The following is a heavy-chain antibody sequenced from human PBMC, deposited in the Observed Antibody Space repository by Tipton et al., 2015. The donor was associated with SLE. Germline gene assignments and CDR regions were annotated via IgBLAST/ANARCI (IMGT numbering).Heavy chain of an antibody. J-gene: IGHJ6*03. Sequence: GSLRLSCAVSGGSFNGYSWSWVRQSPGKGLEWIGEISHSRTTNYNPSLKSRVSMSLDTSTNQFSLRLSSVTAADTAVYYCARGVAGYFYYCYLDVWGKGTTVTIPS. CDR2: ISHSRTT. CDR3: ARGVAGYFYYCYLDV. V-gene: IGHV4-34*01. CDR1: GGSFNGYS.